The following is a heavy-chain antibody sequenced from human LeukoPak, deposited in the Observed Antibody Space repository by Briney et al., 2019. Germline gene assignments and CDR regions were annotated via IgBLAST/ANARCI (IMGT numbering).Heavy chain of an antibody. CDR2: MNPSGST. Sequence: PSETLSLTCAVYGGSFSGYYWTWIRHTPEKGLEWIGEMNPSGSTNYNPSLKSRVTISVDTSKNQFSLKLSSVTAADTAVYYCARHDEGSGWYRSYIDLWGRGTLVIVSS. D-gene: IGHD6-19*01. J-gene: IGHJ2*01. CDR3: ARHDEGSGWYRSYIDL. V-gene: IGHV4-34*01. CDR1: GGSFSGYY.